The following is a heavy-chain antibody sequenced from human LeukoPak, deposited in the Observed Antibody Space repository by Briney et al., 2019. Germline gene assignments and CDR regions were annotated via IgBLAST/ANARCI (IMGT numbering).Heavy chain of an antibody. CDR2: IYDSGST. D-gene: IGHD6-19*01. CDR1: GGSIRSSYYY. V-gene: IGHV4-39*07. J-gene: IGHJ5*02. Sequence: PSETLSLTCTVSGGSIRSSYYYWGWIRQPPGKGLEWIGSIYDSGSTYYNPSLRSRATISVDKSNNQFSLKLSSVTAADTAVYYCARAPPCSSDWWCDDPWGQGTLVTVSS. CDR3: ARAPPCSSDWWCDDP.